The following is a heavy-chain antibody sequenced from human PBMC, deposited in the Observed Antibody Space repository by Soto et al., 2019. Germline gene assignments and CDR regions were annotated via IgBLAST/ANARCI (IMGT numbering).Heavy chain of an antibody. CDR3: ARGGLRFLEWLPYYYYYGMDV. CDR2: IYHSGST. D-gene: IGHD3-3*01. V-gene: IGHV4-30-2*01. Sequence: SETLSLTCAVSGGSVSIGGYSWSWIRQPPGNCLEWIGYIYHSGSTYYNPSLKSRVTISVDRSKNQFSLKLSSVTAADTAVYYCARGGLRFLEWLPYYYYYGMDVWGQGTKVTVSS. J-gene: IGHJ6*02. CDR1: GGSVSIGGYS.